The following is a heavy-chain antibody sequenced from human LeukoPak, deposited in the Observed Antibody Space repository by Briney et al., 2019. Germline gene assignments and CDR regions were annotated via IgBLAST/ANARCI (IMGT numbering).Heavy chain of an antibody. Sequence: ASVKVSCKASGYTFTSYYMHWVRQAPGQGLEWMGIINPSGGSTNYAQKFQGRVTMTRDTSTRTVYMELSSLRSEDTAVYYCARFAVHRRITVPGQFGLDYWGQGTLVSVSS. CDR2: INPSGGST. J-gene: IGHJ4*02. CDR1: GYTFTSYY. CDR3: ARFAVHRRITVPGQFGLDY. D-gene: IGHD6-19*01. V-gene: IGHV1-46*01.